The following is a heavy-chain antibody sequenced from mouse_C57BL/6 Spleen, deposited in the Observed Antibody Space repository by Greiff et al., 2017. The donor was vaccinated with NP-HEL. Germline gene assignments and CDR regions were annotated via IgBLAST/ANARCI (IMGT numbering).Heavy chain of an antibody. V-gene: IGHV1-26*01. CDR3: AREYYVSRESGIDY. D-gene: IGHD1-1*01. Sequence: VQLQQSGPELVKPGASVKISCKASGYTFTDYYMNWVKQSHGKSLEWIGDINPNNGGTSYNQKFKGKATLTVDKSSRTAYMELRSLTSEDSAVYYCAREYYVSRESGIDYWGQGTTLTVSS. J-gene: IGHJ2*01. CDR2: INPNNGGT. CDR1: GYTFTDYY.